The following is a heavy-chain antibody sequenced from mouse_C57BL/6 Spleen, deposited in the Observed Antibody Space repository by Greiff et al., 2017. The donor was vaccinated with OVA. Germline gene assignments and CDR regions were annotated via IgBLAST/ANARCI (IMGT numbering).Heavy chain of an antibody. D-gene: IGHD1-1*01. CDR2: INPYNGGT. J-gene: IGHJ1*03. CDR1: GYTFTDYY. CDR3: ARGPRITTVVAITIYFDV. V-gene: IGHV1-19*01. Sequence: DVQLQESGPVLVKPGASVKMSCKASGYTFTDYYMNWVKQSHGKSLEWIGVINPYNGGTSYNQKFKGKATLTVDKSSSTAYMELNSLTSEDSAVYYCARGPRITTVVAITIYFDVWGTGTTVTVSS.